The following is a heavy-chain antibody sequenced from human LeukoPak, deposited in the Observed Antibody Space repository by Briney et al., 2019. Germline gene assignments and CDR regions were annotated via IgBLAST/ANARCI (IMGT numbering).Heavy chain of an antibody. CDR2: ISNNGGYT. D-gene: IGHD2-15*01. V-gene: IGHV3-23*01. Sequence: PGGSLRLSCAASGFSFSSYVMSWVRQAQGKGLEWVSAISNNGGYTYYADSVQGRFTISRDNSKSTLGLQMNSLRAEDTAVYYCAKQLGYCSDGSCYFPYWGQGTLVTVSS. J-gene: IGHJ4*02. CDR1: GFSFSSYV. CDR3: AKQLGYCSDGSCYFPY.